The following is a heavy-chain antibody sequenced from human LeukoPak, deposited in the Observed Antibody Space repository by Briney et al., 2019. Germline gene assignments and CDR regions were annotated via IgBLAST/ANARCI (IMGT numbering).Heavy chain of an antibody. D-gene: IGHD3-9*01. Sequence: EASVKVSCKASGYTFTSYDINWVRQATGQGLEWMGWMNPDTGNTGYAQKFQGRVTITRNTSISTAYMQLSSLRSEDTAVYYCTRVPVYSLTAYRYFDLWGRGTLLTVSS. CDR2: MNPDTGNT. CDR1: GYTFTSYD. J-gene: IGHJ2*01. CDR3: TRVPVYSLTAYRYFDL. V-gene: IGHV1-8*02.